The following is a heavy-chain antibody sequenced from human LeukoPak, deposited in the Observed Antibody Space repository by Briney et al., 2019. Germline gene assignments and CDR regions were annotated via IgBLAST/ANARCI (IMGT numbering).Heavy chain of an antibody. V-gene: IGHV4-39*07. Sequence: PSETLSLTCTVSGGSISSSSYYWGWIRQPPGKGLEWIGSIYYSGSTYYNPSLKSRVTISVDTSKNQFSLKLSSVPAADTAVYYCARVSVAGLNDYWGQGTLVTVSS. J-gene: IGHJ4*02. D-gene: IGHD6-19*01. CDR1: GGSISSSSYY. CDR3: ARVSVAGLNDY. CDR2: IYYSGST.